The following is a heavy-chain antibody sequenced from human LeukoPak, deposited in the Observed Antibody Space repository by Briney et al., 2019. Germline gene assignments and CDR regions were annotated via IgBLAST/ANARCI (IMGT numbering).Heavy chain of an antibody. CDR3: AKHSHDSSAPYYEIQLDY. J-gene: IGHJ4*02. CDR2: IYSDGSRT. V-gene: IGHV3-74*01. Sequence: PGGSLRLSCAGSGFTLSSNWMHWVRQAPGKGLVWVSRIYSDGSRTNYADSVKGRFTISRDNSKNTVYLQMNSLRAEDTAIYYCAKHSHDSSAPYYEIQLDYWGQGTLVTVSS. CDR1: GFTLSSNW. D-gene: IGHD3-22*01.